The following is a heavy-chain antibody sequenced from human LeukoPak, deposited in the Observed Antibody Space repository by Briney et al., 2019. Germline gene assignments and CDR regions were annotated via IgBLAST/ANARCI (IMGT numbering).Heavy chain of an antibody. CDR1: GHTFTSYG. Sequence: ASVKVSCKASGHTFTSYGISWVRQAPGQGLEWMGWISVYNGNTNYAQKLQGRVTMTTDTSTSTAYMELRSLRSDDTAVCYCARDPYGSGSYYNSLFEYWGQGTLVTVSS. J-gene: IGHJ4*02. CDR3: ARDPYGSGSYYNSLFEY. CDR2: ISVYNGNT. D-gene: IGHD3-10*01. V-gene: IGHV1-18*04.